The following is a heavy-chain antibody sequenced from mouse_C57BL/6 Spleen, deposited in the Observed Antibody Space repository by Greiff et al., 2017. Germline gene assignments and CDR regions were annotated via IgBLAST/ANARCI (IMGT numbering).Heavy chain of an antibody. D-gene: IGHD1-1*01. CDR1: GFNIKDDY. CDR2: IDPENGDT. Sequence: VQLKQSGAELVRPGASVKLSCTASGFNIKDDYMHWVKQRPEQGLEWIGWIDPENGDTEYASKFQGKATITADTSSNTAYLQLSSLTSEDTAVYYCTSYYGSKWGQGTTLTVSS. V-gene: IGHV14-4*01. CDR3: TSYYGSK. J-gene: IGHJ2*01.